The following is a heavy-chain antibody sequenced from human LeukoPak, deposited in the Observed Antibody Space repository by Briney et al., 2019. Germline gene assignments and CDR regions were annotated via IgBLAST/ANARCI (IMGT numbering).Heavy chain of an antibody. CDR1: GDSVSSYY. D-gene: IGHD3-10*01. J-gene: IGHJ3*02. CDR3: ARWGGRLNAFDI. Sequence: SETLSLTCSVSGDSVSSYYWNWIRQPPGKGLEWIGYTHYSGSTTYNPSLKSRVTTSVDTSKNQFSLNLSSVTAADTAVYYCARWGGRLNAFDIWGQGTMVTVSS. CDR2: THYSGST. V-gene: IGHV4-59*02.